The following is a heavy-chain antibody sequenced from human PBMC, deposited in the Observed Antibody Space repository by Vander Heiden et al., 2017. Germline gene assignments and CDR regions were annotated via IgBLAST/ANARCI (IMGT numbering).Heavy chain of an antibody. V-gene: IGHV4-31*03. J-gene: IGHJ3*02. CDR1: GGSISSGGYY. D-gene: IGHD4-17*01. CDR2: IYYSGST. Sequence: QVQLQESGPGLVKPSQTLSPLCPVSGGSISSGGYYWSWNRQHPGKGLGWIGYIYYSGSTYYNPSLKSRGTISVDTSKNQFSLKLSSVTAADTAVYYCAIKTTGVTPPGAFDIWGQGTMVTVSS. CDR3: AIKTTGVTPPGAFDI.